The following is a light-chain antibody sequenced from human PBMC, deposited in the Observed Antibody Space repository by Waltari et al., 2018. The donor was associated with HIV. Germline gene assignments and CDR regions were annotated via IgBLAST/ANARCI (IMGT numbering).Light chain of an antibody. V-gene: IGLV2-8*01. CDR3: SSYAGSTVI. CDR1: SSHVGGQKY. J-gene: IGLJ2*01. Sequence: QSVLTQPPSASGSPGQSVTISCPGTSSHVGGQKYVSWYQQHPGKAPKLIIYEVSKRPSGVPDRFSGSKSGNTASLTVSGLQADDEADFYCSSYAGSTVIFGGGTKLTVL. CDR2: EVS.